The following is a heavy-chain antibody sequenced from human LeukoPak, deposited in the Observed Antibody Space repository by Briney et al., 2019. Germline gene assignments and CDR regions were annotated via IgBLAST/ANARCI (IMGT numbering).Heavy chain of an antibody. Sequence: SQTLSLTCTVSGGSISSGDYYWSWIRQPPGEGLEWIGYIYYSGSTYYNPSLKSRVTISVDTSKNQFSLKLSSVTAADTAVYYCARDAAHYDILTRYYMDWFDPWGQGTLVTVSS. V-gene: IGHV4-30-4*01. D-gene: IGHD3-9*01. J-gene: IGHJ5*02. CDR1: GGSISSGDYY. CDR3: ARDAAHYDILTRYYMDWFDP. CDR2: IYYSGST.